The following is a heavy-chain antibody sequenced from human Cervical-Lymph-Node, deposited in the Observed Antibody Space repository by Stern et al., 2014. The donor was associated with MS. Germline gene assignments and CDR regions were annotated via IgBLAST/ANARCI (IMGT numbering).Heavy chain of an antibody. V-gene: IGHV3-30*18. CDR1: GFTFSDFG. D-gene: IGHD2-2*02. CDR3: AKDPQRGVVPAAIHY. CDR2: ISYDGGHT. J-gene: IGHJ4*02. Sequence: QVQLMQSGGGVVHPGRSLRLSCEASGFTFSDFGMYWVRQAPGKGPEWVAVISYDGGHTDYADSVKGRFTISRDNSKNTLYVQMNSLRADDTAVYYCAKDPQRGVVPAAIHYWGQGTLVTVSS.